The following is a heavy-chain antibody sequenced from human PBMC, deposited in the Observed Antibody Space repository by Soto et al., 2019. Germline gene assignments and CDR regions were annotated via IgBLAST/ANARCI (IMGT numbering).Heavy chain of an antibody. CDR3: ARGGYYYGSGSYYYGMDV. Sequence: SSETLSLTCAVYGGSFSGYYWSWIRQPPGKGLEWIGEINHSGSTNYNPSLKSRVTISVDTSKNQFSLKLSSVTAADTAVYYCARGGYYYGSGSYYYGMDVWGQGTTVTVYS. V-gene: IGHV4-34*01. D-gene: IGHD3-10*01. CDR1: GGSFSGYY. CDR2: INHSGST. J-gene: IGHJ6*02.